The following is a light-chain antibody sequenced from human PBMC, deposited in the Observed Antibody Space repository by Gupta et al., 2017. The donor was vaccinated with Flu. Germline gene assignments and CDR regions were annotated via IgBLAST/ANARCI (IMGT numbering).Light chain of an antibody. Sequence: SYELTQPPSVSVAPGKTARVTCGGDNIASKSVHWYQQKPGQAPVVVFYDTTDRPSEIPERVSSSKSGNTATLTISRVEAGDEADYFCQVWDTVSDHVVFGGGTKLTVL. CDR1: NIASKS. CDR3: QVWDTVSDHVV. CDR2: DTT. V-gene: IGLV3-21*03. J-gene: IGLJ2*01.